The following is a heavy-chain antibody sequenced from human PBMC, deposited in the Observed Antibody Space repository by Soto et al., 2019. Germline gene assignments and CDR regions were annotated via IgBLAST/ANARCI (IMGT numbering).Heavy chain of an antibody. Sequence: GGSLRLSCAASGFTFDDYAMHWVRQAPGKGLEWVSGISWNSGSIGYADSVKGRFTISRDNAKNSLYLQMNSLRAEDTALYYCAKGRRSSGWYPVDYWGQGTLVTVSS. D-gene: IGHD6-19*01. V-gene: IGHV3-9*01. J-gene: IGHJ4*02. CDR2: ISWNSGSI. CDR3: AKGRRSSGWYPVDY. CDR1: GFTFDDYA.